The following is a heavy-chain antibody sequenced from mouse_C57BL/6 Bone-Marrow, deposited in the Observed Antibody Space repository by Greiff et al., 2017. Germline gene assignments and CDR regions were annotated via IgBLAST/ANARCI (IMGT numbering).Heavy chain of an antibody. CDR2: IHPNSGST. D-gene: IGHD4-1*01. Sequence: QVQLQQSGAELVKPGASVTLSCKASGYTFTSYWMHWVKQRPGQGLEWIGVIHPNSGSTNYNEKFKSKATLTVDKSSSTAYMQLSSLTSEDSAVYYCERRGYWGSWEFGYWGQGTTLTVAS. CDR1: GYTFTSYW. CDR3: ERRGYWGSWEFGY. V-gene: IGHV1-64*01. J-gene: IGHJ2*01.